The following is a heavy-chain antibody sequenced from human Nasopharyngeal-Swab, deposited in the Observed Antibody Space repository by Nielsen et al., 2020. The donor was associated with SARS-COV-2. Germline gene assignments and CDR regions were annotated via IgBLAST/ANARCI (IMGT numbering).Heavy chain of an antibody. Sequence: GSLRLSCTYKGASSTGIFWNWVRQPPGKGLEWIGEVSHSGTATYNPSLTGRVTISLDTAWSQFSLRLSSLSDADTAVYFCARGGQDNALDVWDQGTKVAVSS. V-gene: IGHV4-34*01. CDR2: VSHSGTA. D-gene: IGHD1-1*01. CDR1: GASSTGIF. CDR3: ARGGQDNALDV. J-gene: IGHJ6*02.